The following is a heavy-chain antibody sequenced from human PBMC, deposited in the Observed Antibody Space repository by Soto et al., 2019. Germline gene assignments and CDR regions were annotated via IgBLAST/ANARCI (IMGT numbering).Heavy chain of an antibody. CDR3: AREPLD. V-gene: IGHV4-31*01. J-gene: IGHJ4*02. CDR1: GGSISSGGYY. CDR2: IYYIGIT. Sequence: SETLSLTCTVSGGSISSGGYYWTWIRQHPGKGLEWIGYIYYIGITYYNPSLKSLVTIAVDTSRNQFSLKLSSVTAADTAVYYCAREPLDWGQGTLVTVSS.